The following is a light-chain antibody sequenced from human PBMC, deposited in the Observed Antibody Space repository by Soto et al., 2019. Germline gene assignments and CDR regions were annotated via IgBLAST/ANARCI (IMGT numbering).Light chain of an antibody. CDR2: SNN. V-gene: IGLV1-44*01. CDR3: AAWDDSLNGPV. CDR1: SSNIGSNT. Sequence: QSVLTQPPSVSGTPGRRVTISCSGSSSNIGSNTVNWYQQLPGTAPKLLIYSNNQRPSGVPDRFSGSKSGTSASLAISGLQSEDEADYYCAAWDDSLNGPVFGGGTKLTVL. J-gene: IGLJ2*01.